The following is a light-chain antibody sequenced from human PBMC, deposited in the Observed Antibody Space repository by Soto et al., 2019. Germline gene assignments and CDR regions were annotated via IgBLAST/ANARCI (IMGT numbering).Light chain of an antibody. Sequence: EIVLTQSPATLSVSPGERATLYCRASQSVRSDLAWYQQKPGQTPRLLLYGASSRATGVPARFSGSGSRTEFTLTISSLQSEDSAVYYCQQYNNCPPLTFGGGTKVEIK. CDR2: GAS. J-gene: IGKJ4*01. V-gene: IGKV3-15*01. CDR3: QQYNNCPPLT. CDR1: QSVRSD.